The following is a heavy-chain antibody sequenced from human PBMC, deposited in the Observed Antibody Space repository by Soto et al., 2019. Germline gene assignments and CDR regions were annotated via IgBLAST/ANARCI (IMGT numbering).Heavy chain of an antibody. CDR1: GYTFTSYY. D-gene: IGHD2-2*01. V-gene: IGHV1-46*01. Sequence: GASVKVSCKASGYTFTSYYMHWVRQAPGQGLEWMGIINPSGGSTSYAQKFQGRVTMTRDTSTSTAYMELRSLRSDDTAVYYCAREGYCTSTTCDTEKFFDFYGMDVWGQGTTVTVSS. CDR2: INPSGGST. J-gene: IGHJ6*02. CDR3: AREGYCTSTTCDTEKFFDFYGMDV.